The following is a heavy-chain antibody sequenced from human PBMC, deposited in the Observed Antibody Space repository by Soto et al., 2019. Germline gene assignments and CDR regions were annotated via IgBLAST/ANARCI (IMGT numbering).Heavy chain of an antibody. J-gene: IGHJ4*02. Sequence: ASVKVSCKASGYTFTGYYMHWVRQAPGQGLEWMGWINPNSGGTNYAQKFQGWVTMTRDTSISTAYMELSRLRSDDTAVYYCARLMTTVTRGSDWGQGTLVTVSS. V-gene: IGHV1-2*04. CDR2: INPNSGGT. CDR1: GYTFTGYY. CDR3: ARLMTTVTRGSD. D-gene: IGHD4-17*01.